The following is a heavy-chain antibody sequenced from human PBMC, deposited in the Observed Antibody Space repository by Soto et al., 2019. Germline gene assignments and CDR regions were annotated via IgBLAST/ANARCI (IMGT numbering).Heavy chain of an antibody. CDR3: ARAAVKLGATLFDS. V-gene: IGHV4-34*01. CDR1: GGSLRGHY. J-gene: IGHJ4*01. D-gene: IGHD1-26*01. CDR2: INHSGFT. Sequence: SETLSPTCAVSGGSLRGHYCSWIRQSPEKGLEWIGEINHSGFTNYNPTLKSRVTISRDASKNQFSLRLSSMTAADSAVYFCARAAVKLGATLFDSWGHGTLVTVSS.